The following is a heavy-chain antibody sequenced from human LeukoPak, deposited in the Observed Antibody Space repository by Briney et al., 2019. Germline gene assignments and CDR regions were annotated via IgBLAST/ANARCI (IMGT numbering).Heavy chain of an antibody. V-gene: IGHV3-30*18. J-gene: IGHJ4*02. CDR2: ISYDGSNK. Sequence: GRSLRLSCAASGFTFSSYGMHWVRQAPGKGLEWVAVISYDGSNKYYADSVKGRFTISRDNSKNTLYLQMNSLRAEDTAVYYCAKVPEGYWGQGALVTVSS. D-gene: IGHD1-14*01. CDR1: GFTFSSYG. CDR3: AKVPEGY.